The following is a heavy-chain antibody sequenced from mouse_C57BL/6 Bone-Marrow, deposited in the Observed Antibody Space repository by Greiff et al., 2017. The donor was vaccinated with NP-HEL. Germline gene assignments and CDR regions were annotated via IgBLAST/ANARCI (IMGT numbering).Heavy chain of an antibody. CDR3: ARDYYGNPWYFDV. D-gene: IGHD2-1*01. J-gene: IGHJ1*03. Sequence: VQLQQPGAELVMPGASVKLSCKASGYTFTSYWMHWVKQRPGQGLEWIGEIDPSDSYTNYNQKFKGKATLTVDKSSSTAYMQLSSLTSEDSAVYYCARDYYGNPWYFDVWGTGTTVTVSS. CDR2: IDPSDSYT. CDR1: GYTFTSYW. V-gene: IGHV1-69*01.